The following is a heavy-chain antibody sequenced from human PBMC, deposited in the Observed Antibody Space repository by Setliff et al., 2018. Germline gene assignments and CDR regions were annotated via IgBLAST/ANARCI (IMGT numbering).Heavy chain of an antibody. Sequence: SETLSLTCAVQGGPFSGYYWSWIRQPPGKGLESIGDINHSGGTHHNPSLKSRVTVSIDTSKNHFSLKLSSVTAADTAVYYCARGFLRYDSGTYYTYWGQGTLVTVSP. J-gene: IGHJ4*02. V-gene: IGHV4-34*01. D-gene: IGHD3-10*01. CDR2: INHSGGT. CDR1: GGPFSGYY. CDR3: ARGFLRYDSGTYYTY.